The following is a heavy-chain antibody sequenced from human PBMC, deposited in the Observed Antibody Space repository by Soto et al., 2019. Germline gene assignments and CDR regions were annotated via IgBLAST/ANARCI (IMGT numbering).Heavy chain of an antibody. J-gene: IGHJ3*02. V-gene: IGHV4-39*01. CDR3: GRLTVRESDEAFHI. D-gene: IGHD3-10*01. CDR1: GGSISSSSYY. CDR2: IYYSGTN. Sequence: QLQLQESGPGLVKPSETLSLTCTVSGGSISSSSYYWGWLRQPPGKGPEWIGSIYYSGTNYYTPSPKSRATRSVDTSMNQCPLTLRPGTAAGAAVYYCGRLTVRESDEAFHIWGPGTGVTVSS.